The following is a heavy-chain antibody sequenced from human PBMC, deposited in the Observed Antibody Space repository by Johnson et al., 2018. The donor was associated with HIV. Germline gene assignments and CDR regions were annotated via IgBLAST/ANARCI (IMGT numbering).Heavy chain of an antibody. CDR1: GFSFGDYY. CDR3: ARASALDI. J-gene: IGHJ3*02. V-gene: IGHV3-7*01. Sequence: VQLVESGGGVVRPGGSMRLSCAASGFSFGDYYMSWVRQAPGKGLEWVANIKQDGSEKYYVDSVKGRFTISRDNSKNTLYLQMGSLGTEDMAVYYCARASALDIWGQGTMVTVSS. CDR2: IKQDGSEK.